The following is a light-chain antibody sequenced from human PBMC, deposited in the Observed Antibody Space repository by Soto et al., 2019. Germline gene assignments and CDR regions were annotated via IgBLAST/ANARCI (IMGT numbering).Light chain of an antibody. V-gene: IGLV1-44*01. CDR1: SSNIGSNT. J-gene: IGLJ1*01. Sequence: QSVLTQPPSASGTPGQRVTISCSGSSSNIGSNTVNWYQQLPGTAPKLLIYSNNQRPSGVPDRFSGSKSGTSASLAISGLHSEDEADYYCAAWDDSLNGGVFGTGTKVTVL. CDR3: AAWDDSLNGGV. CDR2: SNN.